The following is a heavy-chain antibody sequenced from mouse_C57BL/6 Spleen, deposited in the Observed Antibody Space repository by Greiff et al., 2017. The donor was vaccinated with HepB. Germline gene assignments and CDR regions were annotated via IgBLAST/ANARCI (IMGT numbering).Heavy chain of an antibody. V-gene: IGHV2-5*01. J-gene: IGHJ2*01. CDR2: IWRGGST. D-gene: IGHD2-3*01. Sequence: QVHVKQSGPGLVQPSQSLSITCTVSGFSFTSYGVHWVRQSPGKGLEWLGVIWRGGSTDYNAAFMSRLSITKDNSKSQVFFKMNSLQADDTAIYYCATPYDGYSFFDYWGQGTTLTVSS. CDR3: ATPYDGYSFFDY. CDR1: GFSFTSYG.